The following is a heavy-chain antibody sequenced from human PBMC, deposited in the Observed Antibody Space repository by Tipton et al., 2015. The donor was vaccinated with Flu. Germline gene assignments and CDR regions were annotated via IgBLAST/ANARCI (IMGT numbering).Heavy chain of an antibody. V-gene: IGHV3-11*04. CDR3: VRLDWTTCAY. CDR1: GFTFSDYY. D-gene: IGHD3/OR15-3a*01. J-gene: IGHJ4*02. Sequence: SLRLSCAASGFTFSDYYMSWIRQLPGKGLEWVSHISSSGTTINYADSVKGRFTISRDNAKNSASLHMNSLRDEDTAVYYCVRLDWTTCAYWGQGSLVTVSS. CDR2: ISSSGTTI.